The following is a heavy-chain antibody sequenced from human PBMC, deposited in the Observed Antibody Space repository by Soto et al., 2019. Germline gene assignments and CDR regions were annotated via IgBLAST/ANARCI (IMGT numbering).Heavy chain of an antibody. CDR2: ISYDGSNK. CDR1: GFTFSSYA. D-gene: IGHD6-19*01. J-gene: IGHJ4*02. Sequence: QVQLVESGGGVVQPGRSLRLSCAASGFTFSSYAMHWVRQAPGKGLEWVAVISYDGSNKYYADSVKGRFTISRDNSKNTLYLQMNSLSAEDTAVYYCARDLYSSGCYGLVDYWGQGTLVTVSS. CDR3: ARDLYSSGCYGLVDY. V-gene: IGHV3-30-3*01.